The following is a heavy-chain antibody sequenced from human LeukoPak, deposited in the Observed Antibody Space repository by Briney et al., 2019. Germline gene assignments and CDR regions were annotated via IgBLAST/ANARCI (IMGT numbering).Heavy chain of an antibody. CDR1: GFTFSSYA. CDR2: ISYDGSNK. D-gene: IGHD1-26*01. V-gene: IGHV3-30*07. J-gene: IGHJ4*02. CDR3: ARDVGSAPLFYFDY. Sequence: GRSLRLSCAASGFTFSSYAMHWVRQAPGKGLEWVAVISYDGSNKYYADSVKGRFTISRDNSKNTLYLQMNSLRAEDTAVYYCARDVGSAPLFYFDYWGQGTLVTVSS.